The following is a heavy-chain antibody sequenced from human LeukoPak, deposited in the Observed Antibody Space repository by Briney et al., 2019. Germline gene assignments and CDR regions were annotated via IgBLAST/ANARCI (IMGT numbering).Heavy chain of an antibody. D-gene: IGHD4-17*01. CDR3: IRDTTTAGFDY. Sequence: GGSLRLSCAVSGFTISDYYMDWVRQALGKGLEWVGRTRNKANSYTTEYAASVKGRFTISRDDSKNSLYLQMNSLKTEDTAMYYCIRDTTTAGFDYWGQGTLVTVSS. CDR1: GFTISDYY. J-gene: IGHJ4*02. V-gene: IGHV3-72*01. CDR2: TRNKANSYTT.